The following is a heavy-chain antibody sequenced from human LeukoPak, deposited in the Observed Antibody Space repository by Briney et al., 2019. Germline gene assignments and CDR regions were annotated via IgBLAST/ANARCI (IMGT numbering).Heavy chain of an antibody. CDR3: ARTKSDAYCGGDCYLYYFDY. D-gene: IGHD2-21*02. CDR2: INHNSGGT. Sequence: GSVKVSCKASGYTFTGYFLHWVRQAPGQGLEWMGWINHNSGGTNYAQKFQGRVTMTRDTSISTAYMELSRLRSDDTAVYYCARTKSDAYCGGDCYLYYFDYWGPGTLVTVSS. V-gene: IGHV1-2*02. J-gene: IGHJ4*02. CDR1: GYTFTGYF.